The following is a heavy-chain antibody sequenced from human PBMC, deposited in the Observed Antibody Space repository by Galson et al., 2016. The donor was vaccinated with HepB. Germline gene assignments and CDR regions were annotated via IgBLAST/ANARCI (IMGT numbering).Heavy chain of an antibody. Sequence: SLRLSCAASGFTFHDHAMHWVRQTPGKGLEWVSGISWNSRNIGYADSVKGRFTISRDNAKNSVFLQMNSLRPEDTALYYCAKDGGEDWPTAKPAYWGQGTPVTGSS. CDR2: ISWNSRNI. V-gene: IGHV3-9*01. J-gene: IGHJ4*02. CDR1: GFTFHDHA. D-gene: IGHD3-16*01. CDR3: AKDGGEDWPTAKPAY.